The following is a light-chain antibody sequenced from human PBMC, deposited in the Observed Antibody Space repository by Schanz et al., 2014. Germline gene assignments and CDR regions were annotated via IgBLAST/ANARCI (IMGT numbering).Light chain of an antibody. V-gene: IGLV2-23*02. CDR3: CSYVGHSTVL. CDR1: SSDVGGYNL. J-gene: IGLJ2*01. Sequence: QSALTQPASVSGSPGQSITISCTGTSSDVGGYNLVSWYQQHPGKAPKLIIYDVSKWPSGVSNRFSGSKSGNTASLTISGLQAEDEADYYCCSYVGHSTVLFGGGTKLTV. CDR2: DVS.